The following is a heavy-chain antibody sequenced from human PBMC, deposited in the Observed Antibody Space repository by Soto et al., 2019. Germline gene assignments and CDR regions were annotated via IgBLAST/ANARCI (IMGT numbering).Heavy chain of an antibody. CDR1: GFTFSSYG. CDR2: ISYDGSNK. V-gene: IGHV3-30*18. J-gene: IGHJ4*02. D-gene: IGHD5-12*01. Sequence: QVQLVESGGGVVQPGRSLRLSCAASGFTFSSYGMHWVRQAPGKGLEWVAVISYDGSNKYYADSVKGRFTISRDNSKNTLYLQMNSLRAEYTAVYYCAKDQAYSGRWGSLDYWGQGTLVTVSS. CDR3: AKDQAYSGRWGSLDY.